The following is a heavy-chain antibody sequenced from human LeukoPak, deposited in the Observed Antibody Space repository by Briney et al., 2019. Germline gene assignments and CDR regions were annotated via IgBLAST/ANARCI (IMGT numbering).Heavy chain of an antibody. D-gene: IGHD5-18*01. CDR3: ARGQRGYSYGPAAFDI. V-gene: IGHV4-34*01. CDR2: INHSGST. Sequence: SETLSLTCAVYGGSFSGYYWIWIRQPPGKGLEWIGEINHSGSTNYNPSLKSRVTISVDTSKNQFSLKLSSVTAADTAVYYCARGQRGYSYGPAAFDIWGQGTMVTVSS. J-gene: IGHJ3*02. CDR1: GGSFSGYY.